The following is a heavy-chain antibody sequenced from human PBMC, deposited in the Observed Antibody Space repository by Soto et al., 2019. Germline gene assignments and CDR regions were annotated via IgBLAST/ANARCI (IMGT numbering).Heavy chain of an antibody. D-gene: IGHD1-1*01. Sequence: GGSLRLSCEASGLSFSTYNMDWVRQAPGKAPEWIASITTTSFTINYADSVKGRFTISRDNGRNSLFLEMNSLRDEDTAVYYCARDRCFDGTCYSASDTWGQGTLVTVSS. CDR2: ITTTSFTI. CDR1: GLSFSTYN. CDR3: ARDRCFDGTCYSASDT. V-gene: IGHV3-48*02. J-gene: IGHJ4*02.